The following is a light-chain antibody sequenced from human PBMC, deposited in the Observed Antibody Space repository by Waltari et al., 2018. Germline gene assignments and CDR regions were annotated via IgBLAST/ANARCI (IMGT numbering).Light chain of an antibody. J-gene: IGKJ1*01. CDR3: QQSYSTPFT. Sequence: SLSASVGDRVTITCRASQSISSYLNWYQQKPGKAPKLLIYAASSLQSGVPSRFSGSGSGTDFTLTISSLQPEDFATYYCQQSYSTPFTFGQGTKVEIK. V-gene: IGKV1-39*01. CDR1: QSISSY. CDR2: AAS.